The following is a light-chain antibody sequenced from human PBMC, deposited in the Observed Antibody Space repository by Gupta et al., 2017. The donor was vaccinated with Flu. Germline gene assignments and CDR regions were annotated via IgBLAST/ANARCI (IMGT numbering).Light chain of an antibody. CDR1: ALPKQY. J-gene: IGLJ2*01. Sequence: SYELTKPPSVSVFPGQTARITCSGDALPKQYAYWYQQKPGQAPVLVIYKDSERPSGIPERFSGSSSGTTVTLTISGVQAEDEADYYCQSADSSGTYVVFGGGTKLTVL. CDR3: QSADSSGTYVV. CDR2: KDS. V-gene: IGLV3-25*02.